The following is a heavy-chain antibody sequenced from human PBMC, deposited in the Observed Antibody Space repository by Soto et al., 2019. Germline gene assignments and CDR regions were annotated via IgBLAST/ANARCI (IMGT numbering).Heavy chain of an antibody. J-gene: IGHJ6*02. CDR1: GGTFSSYA. D-gene: IGHD1-26*01. CDR2: IIPIFGTA. V-gene: IGHV1-69*13. Sequence: SSVKVSCKASGGTFSSYAISWVRQAPGQGLEWMGGIIPIFGTANYAQKFQGRVTITADESTSTAYMELSSLRSEDTAVYYCARCGFSASHYYYGMDVWGQGIAVTGSS. CDR3: ARCGFSASHYYYGMDV.